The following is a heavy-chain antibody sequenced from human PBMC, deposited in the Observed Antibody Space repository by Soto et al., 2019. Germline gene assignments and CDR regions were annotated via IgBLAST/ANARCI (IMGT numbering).Heavy chain of an antibody. V-gene: IGHV3-33*01. CDR3: ARGSAPDNDILTGYYYLDRYFVY. CDR2: IWYDGSNK. J-gene: IGHJ4*02. Sequence: QVQLVESGGGVVQPGRSLRLSCAASGFTFSSYGMHWVRQAPGKGLEWVAVIWYDGSNKYYADSVKGRFTISRDNSKNTLYLRMISLRAEDTAVYYCARGSAPDNDILTGYYYLDRYFVYWGQGTLVTVSS. CDR1: GFTFSSYG. D-gene: IGHD3-9*01.